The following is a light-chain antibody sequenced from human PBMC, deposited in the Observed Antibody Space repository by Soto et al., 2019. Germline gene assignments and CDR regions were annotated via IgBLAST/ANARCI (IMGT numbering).Light chain of an antibody. J-gene: IGLJ1*01. CDR3: SSYTSSSTLGV. CDR1: SSDVGGYNY. Sequence: ALTQPASVSGSPGQSITISCTGTSSDVGGYNYVSWYQQHPGKAPKLMIYEVSNRPSGVSNRFSGSKSGNTASLTISGLQAEDEADYYCSSYTSSSTLGVFGTGTKLTVL. CDR2: EVS. V-gene: IGLV2-14*01.